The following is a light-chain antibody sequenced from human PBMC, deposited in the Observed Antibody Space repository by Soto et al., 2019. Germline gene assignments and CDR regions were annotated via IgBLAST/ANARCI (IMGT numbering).Light chain of an antibody. CDR1: QSVSTN. J-gene: IGKJ4*01. Sequence: EIVMTQSPATLSVSPGERATLSCRASQSVSTNLAWYHQKPGQAPRLLIYGASTRATGIPARFSGSGSGTEFTLTISSLQSEDFAVYYCQQYNNCPTFGGGTKVDIK. CDR3: QQYNNCPT. V-gene: IGKV3-15*01. CDR2: GAS.